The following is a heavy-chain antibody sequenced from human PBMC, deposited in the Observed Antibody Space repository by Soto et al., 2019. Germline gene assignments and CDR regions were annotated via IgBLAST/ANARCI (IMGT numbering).Heavy chain of an antibody. CDR2: ISGSGGST. V-gene: IGHV3-23*01. CDR1: GFTFSSYA. D-gene: IGHD3-3*01. J-gene: IGHJ5*02. Sequence: EVQLLESGGGLVQPGGSLRLSCAASGFTFSSYAMSWVRQAPGKGLEWVSAISGSGGSTYYADSVKGRFTISRDNSKNTLYMQMSSLRAEATAVYYCAKDGTIFGAPKFDPWGQGTLVTVSS. CDR3: AKDGTIFGAPKFDP.